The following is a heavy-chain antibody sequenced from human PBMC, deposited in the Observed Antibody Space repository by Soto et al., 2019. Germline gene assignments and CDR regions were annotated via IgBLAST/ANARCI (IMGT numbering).Heavy chain of an antibody. CDR1: GFTFSSYA. CDR3: AATPYSSSWAPPFRYFDP. D-gene: IGHD6-13*01. J-gene: IGHJ2*01. Sequence: EVQLLESGGGLVQPGGSLRLSCAASGFTFSSYAMSWVRQAPGKGLEWVSAISGSGGSTYYADSVKGRFTISRDNSKNTLYLQMNSLRAEETAVYYCAATPYSSSWAPPFRYFDPWGRGTLVTVSS. CDR2: ISGSGGST. V-gene: IGHV3-23*01.